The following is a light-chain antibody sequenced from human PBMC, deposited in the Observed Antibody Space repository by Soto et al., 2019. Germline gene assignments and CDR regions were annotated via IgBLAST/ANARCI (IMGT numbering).Light chain of an antibody. CDR1: SSDVGGYNY. CDR3: SSYTSSSTLV. CDR2: DVS. Sequence: QSALTQPASVSGSPGQSITISCTGTSSDVGGYNYVSWYQRHPGKAPKLMIYDVSNRPSGVSNRFSGSKSGNTASLTISGLQAEDVADYYCSSYTSSSTLVFGGGTKLTVL. J-gene: IGLJ2*01. V-gene: IGLV2-14*01.